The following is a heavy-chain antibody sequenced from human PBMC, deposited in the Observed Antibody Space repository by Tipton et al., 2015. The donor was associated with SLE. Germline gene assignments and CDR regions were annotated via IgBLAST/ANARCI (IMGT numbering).Heavy chain of an antibody. Sequence: VQLVQSGAEVKKPGESLKISCKGSGYSFTSYWIGWVRQMPGKGLEWMGSIYPGDSDTRYSPSFQGQVTISADKSISPAYLQWSSLKASYTAMYYCARAYFRYFDRLLSYSFDYWGQGTLVTVSS. CDR2: IYPGDSDT. V-gene: IGHV5-51*03. CDR3: ARAYFRYFDRLLSYSFDY. D-gene: IGHD3-9*01. J-gene: IGHJ4*02. CDR1: GYSFTSYW.